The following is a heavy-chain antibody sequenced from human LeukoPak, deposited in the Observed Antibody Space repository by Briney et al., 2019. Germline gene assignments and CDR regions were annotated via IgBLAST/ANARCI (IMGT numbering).Heavy chain of an antibody. D-gene: IGHD2-8*01. CDR1: GGSFSTSG. J-gene: IGHJ5*02. CDR2: INPKSGDT. Sequence: ASVKVSCKASGGSFSTSGFSWVRQAPGQGLECMGWINPKSGDTNYVQKFQGRVTMTRDTSISTAYMELSSLNSDDTAIYFCARDVIMGYNQGWFDPWGQGTLVTVSS. V-gene: IGHV1-2*02. CDR3: ARDVIMGYNQGWFDP.